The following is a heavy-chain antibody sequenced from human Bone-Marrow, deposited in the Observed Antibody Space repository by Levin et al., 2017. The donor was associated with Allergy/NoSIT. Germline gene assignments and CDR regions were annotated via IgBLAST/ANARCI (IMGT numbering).Heavy chain of an antibody. V-gene: IGHV3-23*01. CDR2: ISGSGGST. D-gene: IGHD3-16*02. J-gene: IGHJ6*02. CDR1: GFTFSSYA. CDR3: AKEGGGLGELSLSLLYYYYGMDV. Sequence: PGESLKISCAASGFTFSSYAMSWVRQAPGKGLEWVSAISGSGGSTYYADSVKGRFTISRDNSKNTLYLQMNSLRAEDTAVYYCAKEGGGLGELSLSLLYYYYGMDVWGQGTTVTVSS.